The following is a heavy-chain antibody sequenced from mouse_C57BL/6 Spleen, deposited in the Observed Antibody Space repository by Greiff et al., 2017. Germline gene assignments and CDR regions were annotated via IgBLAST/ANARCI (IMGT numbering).Heavy chain of an antibody. J-gene: IGHJ4*01. CDR2: ISSGGDYI. D-gene: IGHD4-1*01. CDR3: TKDQGTGTTMDY. Sequence: EVQVVESGEGLVKPGGSLKLSCAASGFTFSSYAMSWVRQTPEKRLEWVAYISSGGDYIYYADTVKGRFTISRDNARNTLYLQMSSLKSEDTAMYYWTKDQGTGTTMDYWGQGTSVTVSS. V-gene: IGHV5-9-1*02. CDR1: GFTFSSYA.